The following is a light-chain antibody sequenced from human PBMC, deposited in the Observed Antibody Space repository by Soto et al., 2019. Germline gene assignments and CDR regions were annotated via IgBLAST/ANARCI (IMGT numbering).Light chain of an antibody. CDR1: QGISSY. Sequence: DIQLTQSPSFLSASVGDRVTITCRASQGISSYLAWYQQKPGKAPKLLIYAASTLQSGVPSRFSGSGSGTEFTLTISSLQPEDFATYYCQQLNSYPLTFGGGTKLEIK. V-gene: IGKV1-9*01. J-gene: IGKJ4*01. CDR3: QQLNSYPLT. CDR2: AAS.